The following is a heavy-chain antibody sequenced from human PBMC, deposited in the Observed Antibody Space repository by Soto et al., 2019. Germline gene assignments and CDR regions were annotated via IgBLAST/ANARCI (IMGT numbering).Heavy chain of an antibody. D-gene: IGHD6-13*01. V-gene: IGHV5-51*01. CDR1: GSSFTSYW. CDR2: IYPYDSDT. J-gene: IGHJ1*01. Sequence: GESLKVSCKTSGSSFTSYWIGWVRQMPGKGMEWMGNIYPYDSDTRYSPAFQVQVTISADTYIRTAYLQWSSLEASDSAMYYCARHSGVAPGDSHWGQGTLVTVSS. CDR3: ARHSGVAPGDSH.